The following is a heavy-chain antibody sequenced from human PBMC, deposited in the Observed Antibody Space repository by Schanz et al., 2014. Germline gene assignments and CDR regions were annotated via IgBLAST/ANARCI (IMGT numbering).Heavy chain of an antibody. V-gene: IGHV3-48*01. CDR1: GFTFGDYA. Sequence: EVQLVESGGGLVQPGGSLRLSCAASGFTFGDYAMTWVRQAPGKGLEWVSYISGSSRTIYYADSMKGRFTVSRDNAENALYLQMNSPRAEDTGLYFCARGGSGSHYRLDYWGQGTLVTVSS. CDR3: ARGGSGSHYRLDY. D-gene: IGHD1-26*01. J-gene: IGHJ4*02. CDR2: ISGSSRTI.